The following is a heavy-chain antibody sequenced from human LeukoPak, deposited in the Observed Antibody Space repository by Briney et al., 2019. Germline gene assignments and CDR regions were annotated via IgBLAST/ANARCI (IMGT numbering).Heavy chain of an antibody. Sequence: GGSLRLSCAASGFTFSSYEMNWVRQAPGKGLEWVSYISSSGSTIYYADSVKGRFTISRDNAKNTLYLQMNSLRAEDTAVYYCARNGAYYDYVWGSYRSYYFDYWGQGTLVTVSS. CDR2: ISSSGSTI. J-gene: IGHJ4*02. CDR3: ARNGAYYDYVWGSYRSYYFDY. V-gene: IGHV3-48*03. D-gene: IGHD3-16*02. CDR1: GFTFSSYE.